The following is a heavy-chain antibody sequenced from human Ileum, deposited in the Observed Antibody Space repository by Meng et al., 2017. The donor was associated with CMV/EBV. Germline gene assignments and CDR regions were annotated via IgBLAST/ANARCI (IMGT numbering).Heavy chain of an antibody. J-gene: IGHJ4*02. CDR2: IIPIFGTA. CDR3: ARAHRGIVGATGYFVY. V-gene: IGHV1-69*05. CDR1: GYTFTSYA. Sequence: SVKVSCKASGYTFTSYAISWVRQAPGQGLEWMGGIIPIFGTANYAQKFQGRVTITTDESTSTAYMELSSLRSEDTAVYYCARAHRGIVGATGYFVYWGQGTLVTVSS. D-gene: IGHD1-26*01.